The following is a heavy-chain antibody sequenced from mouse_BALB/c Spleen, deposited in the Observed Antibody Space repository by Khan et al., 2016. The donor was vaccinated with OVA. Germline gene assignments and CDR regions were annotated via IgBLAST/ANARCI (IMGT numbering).Heavy chain of an antibody. CDR1: GFSLTSYG. D-gene: IGHD1-1*01. Sequence: QVQLKESGPGLVAPSQRLSITCTVSGFSLTSYGVHWVRQPPGKGLEWLGVIWAGGSTNYISALRSRLTIYKDNSKRPVFLKMNNLQPDDTAVYCCARDLGSSHWYFDDWGAGTTVTVSS. CDR2: IWAGGST. V-gene: IGHV2-9*02. J-gene: IGHJ1*01. CDR3: ARDLGSSHWYFDD.